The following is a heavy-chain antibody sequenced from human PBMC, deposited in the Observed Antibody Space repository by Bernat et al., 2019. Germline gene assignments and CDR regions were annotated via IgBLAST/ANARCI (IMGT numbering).Heavy chain of an antibody. D-gene: IGHD6-13*01. V-gene: IGHV4-39*01. CDR3: ASVQQAHHHIDY. CDR1: GGSISSSSYY. CDR2: IYYSGST. J-gene: IGHJ4*02. Sequence: QLQLQESGPGLVKPSETLSLTCTVSGGSISSSSYYWGWIRQPPGKGLEWIGSIYYSGSTYYNPSLKSRVTISVDTSKNQFSLKLSSVTAADTAVYYCASVQQAHHHIDYWGQGTLVTVSS.